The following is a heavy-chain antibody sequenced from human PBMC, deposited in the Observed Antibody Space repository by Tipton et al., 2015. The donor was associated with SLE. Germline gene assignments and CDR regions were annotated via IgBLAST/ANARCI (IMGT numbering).Heavy chain of an antibody. CDR2: IYPGDSDT. V-gene: IGHV5-51*03. CDR3: VSSYCGGDCPWD. Sequence: QSGAEVKKPGESLKISCRASGYSFATYWIGWVRQMPGKGLEWMAIIYPGDSDTKYSPSFQGQVTISADKSTNTAYLHWSSLKTSATAMYCCVSSYCGGDCPWDWGQGPLVTVSS. D-gene: IGHD2-21*01. J-gene: IGHJ4*02. CDR1: GYSFATYW.